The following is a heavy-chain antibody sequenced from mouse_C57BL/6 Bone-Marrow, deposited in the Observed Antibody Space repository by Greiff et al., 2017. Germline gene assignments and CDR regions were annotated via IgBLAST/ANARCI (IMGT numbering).Heavy chain of an antibody. CDR3: ARTMSTTAY. J-gene: IGHJ3*01. CDR2: IYTDGGST. D-gene: IGHD2-4*01. V-gene: IGHV5-2*01. CDR1: DYAFPSYY. Sequence: EVHLVQPGGGLVQPGASLKMSCESTDYAFPSYYITWVSKTPGKRLELVAAIYTDGGSTYYPETMESRAIISRDKTTKTVYLQLSSLRSEDTALYYCARTMSTTAYWGQGTLVTVSA.